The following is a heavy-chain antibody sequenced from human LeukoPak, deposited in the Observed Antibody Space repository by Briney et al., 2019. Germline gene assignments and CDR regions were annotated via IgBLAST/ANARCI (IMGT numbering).Heavy chain of an antibody. V-gene: IGHV3-7*01. D-gene: IGHD4-11*01. CDR3: ARDRESESDSEGDY. J-gene: IGHJ4*02. Sequence: PGGSPRLSCSASGFTFSRFWMSWVRQAPGKGLEYVALIKQGGSEIFHMDSVKGRFTISRDDATNSLYLQMNSLRVEDTALYYCARDRESESDSEGDYWGQGTLVTVSS. CDR2: IKQGGSEI. CDR1: GFTFSRFW.